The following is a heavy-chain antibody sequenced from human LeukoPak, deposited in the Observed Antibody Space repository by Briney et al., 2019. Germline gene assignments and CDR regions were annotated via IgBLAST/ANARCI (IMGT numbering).Heavy chain of an antibody. CDR1: GFTFSSYG. J-gene: IGHJ4*02. V-gene: IGHV3-33*01. Sequence: GRSLRLSCAASGFTFSSYGMHWVRQAPGKGLEWVAVIWYDGSNKYYADSVKGRFTISRDNSKNTLYLQMNSLSAEDTAVYYCARGRTGSYLLGYWGQGTLVTVSS. D-gene: IGHD1-26*01. CDR2: IWYDGSNK. CDR3: ARGRTGSYLLGY.